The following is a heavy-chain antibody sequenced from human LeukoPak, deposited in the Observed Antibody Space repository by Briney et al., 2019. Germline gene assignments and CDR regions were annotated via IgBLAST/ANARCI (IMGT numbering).Heavy chain of an antibody. J-gene: IGHJ3*02. D-gene: IGHD2-2*01. V-gene: IGHV5-51*01. CDR3: ASKNVVVPAAMSAFDI. CDR1: GYSFTSYW. CDR2: IYPGDSDT. Sequence: GESLKTSCKGSGYSFTSYWIGWVRQMPGKGLEWMGIIYPGDSDTRYSPSFQGQVTISADESISTAYLQWSSLKASDTAMYYCASKNVVVPAAMSAFDIWGQGTMVTVSS.